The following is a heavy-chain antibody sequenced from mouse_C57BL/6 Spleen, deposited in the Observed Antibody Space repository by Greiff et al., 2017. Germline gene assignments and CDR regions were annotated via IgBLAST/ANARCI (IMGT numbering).Heavy chain of an antibody. Sequence: QVQLQQSGAELVKPGASVKISCKASGYAFSSYWMNWVKQRPGKGLEWIGQIYPGDGDTNYNGKFKGKATLTADKSSSTAYMQLSSLTSEDSAVYFCARREPYGYDEGDYWGQGTTLTVSS. D-gene: IGHD2-2*01. CDR1: GYAFSSYW. V-gene: IGHV1-80*01. J-gene: IGHJ2*01. CDR2: IYPGDGDT. CDR3: ARREPYGYDEGDY.